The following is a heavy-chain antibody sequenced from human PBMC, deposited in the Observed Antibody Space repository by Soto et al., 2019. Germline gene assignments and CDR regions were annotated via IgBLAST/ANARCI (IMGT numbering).Heavy chain of an antibody. J-gene: IGHJ4*02. V-gene: IGHV3-74*01. CDR3: AVAVAGPTAIGY. D-gene: IGHD6-19*01. CDR2: INSDGSST. Sequence: GGSLRLSCAASGFTFSSYWMHWVRQAPGKGLVWVSRINSDGSSTSYADSVKGRFTISRDNAKNTLHLQMNSLRAEDTAVYYCAVAVAGPTAIGYWGQGTLVTVSS. CDR1: GFTFSSYW.